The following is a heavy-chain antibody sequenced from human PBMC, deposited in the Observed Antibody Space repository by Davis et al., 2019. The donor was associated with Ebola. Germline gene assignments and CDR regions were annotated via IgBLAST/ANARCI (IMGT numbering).Heavy chain of an antibody. CDR3: AREYGSGDYYFDY. CDR1: GGSISSYY. Sequence: SETLSLTCTVSGGSISSYYWSWIRQPPGKGLEWIGYIYYSGSTNYNPSLKSRVTISVDTSKNQFSLKLSSVTAADTAMYYCAREYGSGDYYFDYWGQGTLVTVSS. V-gene: IGHV4-59*12. CDR2: IYYSGST. J-gene: IGHJ4*02. D-gene: IGHD3-10*01.